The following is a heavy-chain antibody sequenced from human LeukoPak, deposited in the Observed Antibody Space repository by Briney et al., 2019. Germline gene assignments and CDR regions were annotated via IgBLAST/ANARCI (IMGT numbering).Heavy chain of an antibody. Sequence: PSETLSLTCTVSGGSISSYYWSWIRQPPGKGLEWIGYIYYSGSTNYNPSLKSRVTISVDTSKNQFSLKLSSVTAADTAVYYCARGLAGSGANKAFDIWGQGTMVTVSS. D-gene: IGHD3-10*01. J-gene: IGHJ3*02. CDR3: ARGLAGSGANKAFDI. V-gene: IGHV4-59*01. CDR1: GGSISSYY. CDR2: IYYSGST.